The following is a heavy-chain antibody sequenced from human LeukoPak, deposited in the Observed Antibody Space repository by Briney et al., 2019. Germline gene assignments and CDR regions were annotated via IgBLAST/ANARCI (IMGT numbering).Heavy chain of an antibody. CDR1: GFTFSSYW. D-gene: IGHD3-3*01. J-gene: IGHJ6*03. V-gene: IGHV3-74*01. CDR3: ARVVVYYDFWSGYYTRKHYYYYYMDV. Sequence: GGSLRLSCAASGFTFSSYWMHWVRQAPGKGLVWVSRINSDGSSTSYADSVKGRFTISRDNAKNTLYLQMNSLRAEDTAVYYCARVVVYYDFWSGYYTRKHYYYYYMDVWGKGTTVTVSS. CDR2: INSDGSST.